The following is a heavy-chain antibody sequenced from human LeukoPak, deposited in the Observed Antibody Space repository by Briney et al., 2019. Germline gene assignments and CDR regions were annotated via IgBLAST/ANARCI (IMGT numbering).Heavy chain of an antibody. Sequence: PGGSLRLSCAASGFTFSSYGMHWVRQAPGKGLEWVAVISYDGSNKYYADSVKGRFTISRDNSKNTLYLQMNSLRAEDMAVYYCARGPGGLRDGYNLNLETLPLSWGQGTLVTVSS. CDR2: ISYDGSNK. CDR1: GFTFSSYG. D-gene: IGHD5-24*01. V-gene: IGHV3-30*03. J-gene: IGHJ4*02. CDR3: ARGPGGLRDGYNLNLETLPLS.